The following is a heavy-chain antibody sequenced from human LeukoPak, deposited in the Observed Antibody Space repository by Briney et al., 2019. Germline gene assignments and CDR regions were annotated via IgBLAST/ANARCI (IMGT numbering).Heavy chain of an antibody. V-gene: IGHV4-31*03. CDR2: IYYSGST. D-gene: IGHD5-18*01. J-gene: IGHJ4*02. CDR3: ARDGGSDSYGSYYFDY. CDR1: GGSISSGGYY. Sequence: SETLSLTCTVSGGSISSGGYYWSWIRPHPGKGLEWIGYIYYSGSTYYNPSLKSRVTISVDTSKNQFSLKLSSVTAADTAVYYCARDGGSDSYGSYYFDYWGQGTLVTVSP.